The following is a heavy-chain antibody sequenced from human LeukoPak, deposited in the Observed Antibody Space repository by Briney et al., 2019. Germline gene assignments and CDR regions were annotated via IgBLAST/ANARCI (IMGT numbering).Heavy chain of an antibody. CDR2: IQQDGSEK. J-gene: IGHJ4*02. Sequence: GGSLRLSCAASGFTFSSYWMSWVRQAPGKGLEWVANIQQDGSEKYYVDSVKGRFTISRDNAKNSLYLQMSSLRAEDTAVYYCARPGYSSSWRYYFDYWGQGTLVTVSS. CDR1: GFTFSSYW. D-gene: IGHD6-13*01. CDR3: ARPGYSSSWRYYFDY. V-gene: IGHV3-7*03.